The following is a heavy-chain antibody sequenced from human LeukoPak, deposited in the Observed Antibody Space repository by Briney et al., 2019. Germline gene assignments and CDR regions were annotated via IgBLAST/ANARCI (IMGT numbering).Heavy chain of an antibody. CDR1: GGSISSSSYY. V-gene: IGHV4-39*01. CDR3: ARRAVSDDY. Sequence: SETLSLTCTVSGGSISSSSYYWGWIRQPPGKGLEWIGSIYYSGSTYYNPSLKSRVTISVDTSKNQFSLKLSSVTAADTAVYYCARRAVSDDYWGQGTLVTVSS. CDR2: IYYSGST. D-gene: IGHD6-19*01. J-gene: IGHJ4*02.